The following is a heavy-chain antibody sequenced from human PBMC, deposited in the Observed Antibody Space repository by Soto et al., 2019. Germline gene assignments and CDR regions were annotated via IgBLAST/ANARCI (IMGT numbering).Heavy chain of an antibody. D-gene: IGHD3-22*01. CDR2: ISYDGSNK. CDR1: GFTFSSYG. V-gene: IGHV3-30*03. Sequence: PGGSLRLSCAASGFTFSSYGMHWVRQAPGKGLEWVAVISYDGSNKYYADSVKGRFTISRDNSKNTLYLQMNSLRAEDMAVYYCARAAYYYDSSGYYAGINVDYWGQGTLVTVSS. J-gene: IGHJ4*02. CDR3: ARAAYYYDSSGYYAGINVDY.